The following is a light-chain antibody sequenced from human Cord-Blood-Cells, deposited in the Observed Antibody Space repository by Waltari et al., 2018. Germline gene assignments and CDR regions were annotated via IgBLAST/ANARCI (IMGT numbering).Light chain of an antibody. V-gene: IGLV1-44*01. CDR2: SNN. CDR1: SSNLGSNT. CDR3: AAWDDSLNGVV. Sequence: QSVLTQPPSASATPGQRVTISCSGSSSNLGSNTIHWYQQLPGTASKLLIYSNNQRPSGVPDRFSGSKSGTSASLAISGLQSEDEADYYCAAWDDSLNGVVFGGGTKLTVL. J-gene: IGLJ2*01.